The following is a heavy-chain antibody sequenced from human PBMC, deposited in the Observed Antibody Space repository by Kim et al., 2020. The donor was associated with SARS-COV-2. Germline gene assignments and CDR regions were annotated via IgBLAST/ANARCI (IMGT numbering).Heavy chain of an antibody. CDR3: ARGPNIVAGVTDDEY. V-gene: IGHV1-2*06. D-gene: IGHD2-15*01. CDR2: INPNSGGT. CDR1: GYTFTAYY. Sequence: ASVKVSCKASGYTFTAYYIHWVRQAPGQGLEWMGRINPNSGGTNYAQKFQGRVTMTRDTSVTSAYMELSSLRSDDTAIYYCARGPNIVAGVTDDEYWGQG. J-gene: IGHJ4*02.